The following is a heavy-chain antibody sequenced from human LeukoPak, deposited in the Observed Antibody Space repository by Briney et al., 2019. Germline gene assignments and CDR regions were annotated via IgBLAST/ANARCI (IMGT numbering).Heavy chain of an antibody. CDR3: AKSWNYYDSSGDDALDI. J-gene: IGHJ3*02. D-gene: IGHD3-22*01. Sequence: PGGSLRLSCAASGFTFSKYGMHWVRQAPGEGLEWVTFIRYDGINKYYADSVKGRFTISRDNSKNTLYLQMNSLRVEDTAVYYCAKSWNYYDSSGDDALDIWGQGTMVTVSS. CDR1: GFTFSKYG. CDR2: IRYDGINK. V-gene: IGHV3-30*02.